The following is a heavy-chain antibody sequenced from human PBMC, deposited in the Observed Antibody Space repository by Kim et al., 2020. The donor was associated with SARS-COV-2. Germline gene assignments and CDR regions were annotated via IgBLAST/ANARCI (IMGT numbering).Heavy chain of an antibody. V-gene: IGHV4-4*02. CDR2: IYHSGTT. J-gene: IGHJ2*01. CDR1: GDSISNGNW. CDR3: ARHGVDGRGYFDL. D-gene: IGHD2-21*02. Sequence: SETLSLTCDVSGDSISNGNWWTWVRQPPGKGLEWIGEIYHSGTTNYNPSLKSRVTISVDKSKNQFSLKLTSVTAADTAVYYCARHGVDGRGYFDLWGRGTLVCVSS.